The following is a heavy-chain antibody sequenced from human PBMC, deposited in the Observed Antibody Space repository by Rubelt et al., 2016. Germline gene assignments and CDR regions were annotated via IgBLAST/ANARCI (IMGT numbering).Heavy chain of an antibody. CDR1: GFSLSTGGVG. Sequence: QITLRESGPTLVKPTQTLTLTCTFSGFSLSTGGVGVGWIRQPPGKALEWLALIYWNDHERYNPPPKSRLALPKDTSKHPVGLTMTDNDPVDTATDYCAHRQEYRLPRPDWFDPWCQGTLVTVSS. D-gene: IGHD4-11*01. CDR3: AHRQEYRLPRPDWFDP. J-gene: IGHJ5*02. V-gene: IGHV2-5*01. CDR2: IYWNDHE.